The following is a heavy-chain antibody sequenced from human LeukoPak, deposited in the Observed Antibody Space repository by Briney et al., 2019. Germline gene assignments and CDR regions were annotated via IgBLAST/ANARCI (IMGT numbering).Heavy chain of an antibody. CDR3: ARGRGRQLERRDPLFNY. J-gene: IGHJ4*02. CDR2: VYHSGST. V-gene: IGHV4-61*05. CDR1: GDSISSNNYY. D-gene: IGHD1-1*01. Sequence: KASETLSLTCTVSGDSISSNNYYWSWIRQPPGEGLEWIGYVYHSGSTNYNPSHKSRVTVSVDMAKNQISLKMSSVTAADTAVYYCARGRGRQLERRDPLFNYWGQGTLDTVSS.